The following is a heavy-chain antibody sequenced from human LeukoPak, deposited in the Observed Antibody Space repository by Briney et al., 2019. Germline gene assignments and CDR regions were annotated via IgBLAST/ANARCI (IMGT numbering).Heavy chain of an antibody. D-gene: IGHD3-9*01. CDR3: ARGDYDILTGYYHDY. CDR1: GGSLSSSNW. Sequence: SETLSLTCAVSGGSLSSSNWWSWVRQPPGKGLEWIGEIYHSGSTNYNPSLKRRVTISVDKSKNQFSLKLSSVTAADTAVYYCARGDYDILTGYYHDYWGQGTLVTVSS. V-gene: IGHV4-4*02. J-gene: IGHJ4*02. CDR2: IYHSGST.